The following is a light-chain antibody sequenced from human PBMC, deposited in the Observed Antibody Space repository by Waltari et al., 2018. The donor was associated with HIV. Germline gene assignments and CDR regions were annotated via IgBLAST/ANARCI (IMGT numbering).Light chain of an antibody. Sequence: QSVLTQPPSVSGAPGQRVTISCTGSSSNIGAGYDVHWYQQLPGTAPKLLIYGNSNRPSGGPDRFSGSKSVTSASLAITGLQAEDEADYYCQSYDSSLSGSGVFGGGTKLTVL. CDR3: QSYDSSLSGSGV. CDR1: SSNIGAGYD. V-gene: IGLV1-40*01. CDR2: GNS. J-gene: IGLJ3*02.